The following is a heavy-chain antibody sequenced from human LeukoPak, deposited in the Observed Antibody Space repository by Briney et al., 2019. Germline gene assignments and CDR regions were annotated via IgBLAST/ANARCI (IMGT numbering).Heavy chain of an antibody. CDR2: IKRKTDGRTI. V-gene: IGHV3-15*01. Sequence: KSGGSLRLSCAASGFTFSNAWMSWVRQAPGKGLEWVGRIKRKTDGRTIDYAAPVKGRFTISRDDSKNTLYLQMNSLKIEDTGVYYCSTGAKGYGMDVWGQGTTVTVSS. CDR3: STGAKGYGMDV. J-gene: IGHJ6*02. CDR1: GFTFSNAW.